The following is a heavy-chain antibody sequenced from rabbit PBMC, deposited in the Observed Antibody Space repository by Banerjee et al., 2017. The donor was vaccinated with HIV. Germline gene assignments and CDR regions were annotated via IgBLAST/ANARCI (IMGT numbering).Heavy chain of an antibody. V-gene: IGHV1S45*01. J-gene: IGHJ4*01. Sequence: QEHLVESGGGLVQPGGSLKVSCKASGFDFSNYAMCWVRQAPGKGLEWIGCIYIGSGNTYYATWAKGRFTISKASSTTVTLQMTSLTAADTATYFCARDLAGAIGWNFNLWGPGTLVTVS. D-gene: IGHD4-1*01. CDR1: GFDFSNYA. CDR3: ARDLAGAIGWNFNL. CDR2: IYIGSGNT.